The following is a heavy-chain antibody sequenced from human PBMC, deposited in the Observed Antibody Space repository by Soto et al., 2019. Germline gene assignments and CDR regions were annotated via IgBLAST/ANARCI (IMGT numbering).Heavy chain of an antibody. J-gene: IGHJ6*02. D-gene: IGHD3-22*01. CDR2: IYYSGST. CDR1: GDSVISATYY. Sequence: PSETLSLTCTVSGDSVISATYYWSWIRQPPGKGLEWIGYIYYSGSTYYNPSLKSRVTISVDTSKNQFSLKLSSVTAADTAVYYCARERTMIDYYYGMDVWGQGTTVTVSS. CDR3: ARERTMIDYYYGMDV. V-gene: IGHV4-30-4*01.